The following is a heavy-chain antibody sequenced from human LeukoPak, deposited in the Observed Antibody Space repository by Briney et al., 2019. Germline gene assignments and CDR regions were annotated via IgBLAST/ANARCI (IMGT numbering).Heavy chain of an antibody. Sequence: ASVKVSCKASGYTFTGYYVFRVRQAPGQGLEWMGWINPNTGGTTYSQNFQGRVTMTSATSLSTVYMELSRLRSDDTAAYFCARANYNWFDPWGQGTLVTVSS. CDR2: INPNTGGT. V-gene: IGHV1-2*02. J-gene: IGHJ5*02. CDR3: ARANYNWFDP. CDR1: GYTFTGYY.